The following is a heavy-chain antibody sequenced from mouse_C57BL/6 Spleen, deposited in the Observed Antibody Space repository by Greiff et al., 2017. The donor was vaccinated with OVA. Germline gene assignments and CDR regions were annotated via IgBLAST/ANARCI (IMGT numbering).Heavy chain of an antibody. V-gene: IGHV1-55*01. CDR3: ARGYYRNGYCDV. CDR1: GYTFTSYW. Sequence: QVQLQQPGAELVKPGASVKMSCKASGYTFTSYWITWVKQRPGQGLEWIGDIYPGSGSTNYNEKFKSKATLTVDTSSSTAYMQLSSLTSEDSAVDYCARGYYRNGYCDVWGTGTTVTVSS. J-gene: IGHJ1*03. CDR2: IYPGSGST. D-gene: IGHD2-5*01.